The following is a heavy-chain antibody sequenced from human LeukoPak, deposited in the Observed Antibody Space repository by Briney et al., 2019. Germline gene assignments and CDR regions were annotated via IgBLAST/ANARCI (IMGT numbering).Heavy chain of an antibody. J-gene: IGHJ4*02. Sequence: PSETLSLTCTVSGGSISNTNYYWAWIRQPPGRGLEWIGSIYYTGTTFDNPTLKSRVTLSVDTSKNQFSLRLTSVTAADTAFYYCAREEYSSDWYGHDSWGQGTLVTVSS. V-gene: IGHV4-39*07. CDR3: AREEYSSDWYGHDS. D-gene: IGHD6-13*01. CDR1: GGSISNTNYY. CDR2: IYYTGTT.